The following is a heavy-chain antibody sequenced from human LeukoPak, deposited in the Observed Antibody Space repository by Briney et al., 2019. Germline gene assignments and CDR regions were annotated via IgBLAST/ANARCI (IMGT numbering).Heavy chain of an antibody. V-gene: IGHV3-23*01. CDR3: AKAGTGTNMIFDY. D-gene: IGHD1-1*01. J-gene: IGHJ4*02. Sequence: GGSLRLSCAASGSTFSNYAMSWVRQAPAKGLEWVSALSSSGGDTFYADSVKGRFTISRDTSKNTLYLQMYSLRAEDTAVYYCAKAGTGTNMIFDYWGQGTLVTVSS. CDR2: LSSSGGDT. CDR1: GSTFSNYA.